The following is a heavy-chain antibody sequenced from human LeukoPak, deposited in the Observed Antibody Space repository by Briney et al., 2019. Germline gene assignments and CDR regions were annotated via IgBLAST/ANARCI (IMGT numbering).Heavy chain of an antibody. CDR2: ISYDGSNK. CDR1: GFTFSSYA. D-gene: IGHD6-19*01. CDR3: AKARSGWCLDY. J-gene: IGHJ4*02. V-gene: IGHV3-30-3*02. Sequence: GGSLRLSCAASGFTFSSYAMHWVRQAPGKGLQWVAVISYDGSNKYYADFVKGRFTISRDKSKNTLYLQMNSLRAEDTAVYYCAKARSGWCLDYWGQGTLVTVSS.